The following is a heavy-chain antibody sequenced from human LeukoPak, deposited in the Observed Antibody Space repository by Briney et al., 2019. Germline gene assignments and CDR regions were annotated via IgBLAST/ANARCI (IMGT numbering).Heavy chain of an antibody. CDR3: AKVSGLGWHFDY. J-gene: IGHJ4*02. CDR2: ISTSGSLI. D-gene: IGHD1-26*01. V-gene: IGHV3-48*03. Sequence: DPGGSLRLSCAASGFPLSNYEMNWVRQAPGKGLEWVSFISTSGSLIYYADSVKGRFTISRDNAKNSLFLHMNSLRAEDTAVYYCAKVSGLGWHFDYWGQGTLVTVSS. CDR1: GFPLSNYE.